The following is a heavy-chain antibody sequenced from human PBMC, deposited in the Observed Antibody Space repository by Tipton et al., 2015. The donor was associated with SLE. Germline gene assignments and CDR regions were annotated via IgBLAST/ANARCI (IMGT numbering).Heavy chain of an antibody. J-gene: IGHJ4*02. CDR3: ARELLWFRELSSFDY. V-gene: IGHV3-20*04. Sequence: SLRLSCAASAFTFSTYTMDWVRQAPGKGLEWVSGINWNGGSTGYADSVRGRFTISRDNAKNSLYLQMNSLRAEDTALYYCARELLWFRELSSFDYWGQGTLVTVSS. CDR1: AFTFSTYT. CDR2: INWNGGST. D-gene: IGHD3-10*01.